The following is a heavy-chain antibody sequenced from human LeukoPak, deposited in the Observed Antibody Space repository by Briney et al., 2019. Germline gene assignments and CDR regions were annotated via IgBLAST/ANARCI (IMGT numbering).Heavy chain of an antibody. CDR3: ARDYIAMLGRNAFDI. CDR2: ISSDSSGI. V-gene: IGHV3-48*01. D-gene: IGHD3-10*02. Sequence: GGSLRLSCAASGFTFSGYASNWVRQASGKGLEWVSYISSDSSGIYYADSVKGRFTISRDNAKNSLHLQMNNLRAEDTAVYYCARDYIAMLGRNAFDIWGQGTMVTVSS. CDR1: GFTFSGYA. J-gene: IGHJ3*02.